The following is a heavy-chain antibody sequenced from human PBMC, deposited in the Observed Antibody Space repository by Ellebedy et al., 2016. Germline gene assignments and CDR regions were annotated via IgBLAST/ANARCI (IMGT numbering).Heavy chain of an antibody. D-gene: IGHD4-11*01. CDR3: ARPYSDYEDYFDY. Sequence: ASVKVSCXASGGTFSSYAISWVRQAPGKGLEWMGGFDPEDGETIYAQKFQGRVTMTRDTSISTAYMELSRLRSDDTAVYYCARPYSDYEDYFDYWGQGTLVTVSS. CDR1: GGTFSSYA. CDR2: FDPEDGET. J-gene: IGHJ4*02. V-gene: IGHV1-2*02.